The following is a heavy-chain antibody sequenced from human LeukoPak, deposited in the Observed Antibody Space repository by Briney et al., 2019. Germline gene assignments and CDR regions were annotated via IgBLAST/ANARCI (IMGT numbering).Heavy chain of an antibody. V-gene: IGHV1-2*02. CDR3: ARQISSAYYY. Sequence: ASVKVSCKASGYTFTGYYIHWVRQAPGQGLEWMGWIHPYSGDTNYAQKFQGRVTVTRDTSITTAYMELSRLISDDTAVYYCARQISSAYYYWGQGTLVIVSS. J-gene: IGHJ4*02. CDR2: IHPYSGDT. D-gene: IGHD3-22*01. CDR1: GYTFTGYY.